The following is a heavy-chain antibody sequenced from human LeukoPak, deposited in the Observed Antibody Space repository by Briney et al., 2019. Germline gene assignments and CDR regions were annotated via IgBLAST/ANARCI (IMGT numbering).Heavy chain of an antibody. J-gene: IGHJ4*02. V-gene: IGHV3-15*01. CDR1: GFTFNNVW. CDR2: IKSKTDGGTT. CDR3: ATDSTAGYCTTTSCYAGDFDY. Sequence: PGGSLRLSCVASGFTFNNVWMSWVRQAPGKGVEWVGRIKSKTDGGTTDYAARVKGRFTISRHDSKNTVYLQMNSLKSEDTGVYYCATDSTAGYCTTTSCYAGDFDYWGQGTLLTVSS. D-gene: IGHD2-2*03.